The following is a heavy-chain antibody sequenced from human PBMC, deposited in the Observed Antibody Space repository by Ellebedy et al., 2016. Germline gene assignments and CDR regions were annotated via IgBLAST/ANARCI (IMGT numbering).Heavy chain of an antibody. Sequence: GSLRLXXSVSDGSVDTYYWTWIRQAPGKGLEWIGHVFYGGSTKYNPSLRSRVTISLDTSKNRFSLKVTSVAAADTAVYYCARDVSLYSSSPSFDSWGQGTLVTVSS. D-gene: IGHD6-6*01. V-gene: IGHV4-59*02. CDR1: DGSVDTYY. J-gene: IGHJ4*02. CDR2: VFYGGST. CDR3: ARDVSLYSSSPSFDS.